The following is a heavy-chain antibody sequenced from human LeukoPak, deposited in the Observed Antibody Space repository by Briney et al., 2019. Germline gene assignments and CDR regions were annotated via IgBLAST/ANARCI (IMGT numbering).Heavy chain of an antibody. CDR1: GFTFSRYG. D-gene: IGHD6-19*01. V-gene: IGHV3-30*03. Sequence: GGSLRLSCAASGFTFSRYGMHWVRQAPGKGLEWVAVISYDGGNKYYADSVKGRFTISRDNSKNTLYLQMNSLRAEDTAVYYCARKEGWYVFDYWGQGTLVTVSS. CDR3: ARKEGWYVFDY. CDR2: ISYDGGNK. J-gene: IGHJ4*02.